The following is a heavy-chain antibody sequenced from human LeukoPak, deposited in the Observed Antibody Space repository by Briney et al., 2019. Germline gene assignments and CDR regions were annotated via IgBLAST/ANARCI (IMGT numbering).Heavy chain of an antibody. Sequence: SQTLSLTCTVSGGSISDDGYYWSWIRQLPGKGLEWIGHIYYGGTTEYNPSLESRITISVATSKTQFSLKLNSVTAADTAVYYCARGGVTVTDYWGQGNLVTVSS. CDR1: GGSISDDGYY. D-gene: IGHD4-17*01. J-gene: IGHJ4*02. CDR2: IYYGGTT. V-gene: IGHV4-31*03. CDR3: ARGGVTVTDY.